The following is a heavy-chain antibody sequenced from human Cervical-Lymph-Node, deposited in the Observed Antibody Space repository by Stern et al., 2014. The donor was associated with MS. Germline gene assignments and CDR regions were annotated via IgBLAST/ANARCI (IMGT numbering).Heavy chain of an antibody. D-gene: IGHD2-21*02. CDR3: ARVTYCGVDCYSEDY. CDR2: IYTSGNT. V-gene: IGHV4-4*07. J-gene: IGHJ4*02. Sequence: VQLVESGPGLVKPSETLSLTCTVSGGSISSYYWSWIRQPAGGGLEWIGHIYTSGNTNYSPSLTSRVTMSVDTSNNQFSLELSSGTAADTAVYYCARVTYCGVDCYSEDYWGQGTLVTVSS. CDR1: GGSISSYY.